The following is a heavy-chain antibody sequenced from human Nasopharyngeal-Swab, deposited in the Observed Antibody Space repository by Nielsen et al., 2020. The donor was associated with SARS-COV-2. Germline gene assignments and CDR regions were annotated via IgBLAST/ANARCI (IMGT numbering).Heavy chain of an antibody. D-gene: IGHD3-22*01. CDR3: ARAWSCDSSGCYLDY. V-gene: IGHV3-53*01. CDR2: IYSGGST. CDR1: GFTVSSNY. J-gene: IGHJ4*02. Sequence: GESLKISCAASGFTVSSNYMSWVRQAPGKGLEWVSVIYSGGSTYYADSVKGRFTISRDNSKNTLYLQMNSLRAEDTAVYYCARAWSCDSSGCYLDYWGQGTLVTVSS.